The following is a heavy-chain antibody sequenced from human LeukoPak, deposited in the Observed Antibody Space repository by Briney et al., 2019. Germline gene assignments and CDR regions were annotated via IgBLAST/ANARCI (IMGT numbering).Heavy chain of an antibody. CDR3: ARDGTTHFDYIWGSYRYMDV. J-gene: IGHJ6*03. V-gene: IGHV3-11*01. CDR2: ISSSGSTI. D-gene: IGHD3-16*02. CDR1: GFTFSDYY. Sequence: GGSLRLSCAASGFTFSDYYMSWIRQAPGKGLEWVSYISSSGSTIYYADSVKGRFTISRDNAKNSLYLQMNSLRAEDTAVYNCARDGTTHFDYIWGSYRYMDVWGKGTTVTVSS.